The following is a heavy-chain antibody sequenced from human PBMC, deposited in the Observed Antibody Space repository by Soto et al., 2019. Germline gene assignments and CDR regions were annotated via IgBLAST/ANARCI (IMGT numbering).Heavy chain of an antibody. CDR3: ARGRCSSTSCYVPYWFAP. D-gene: IGHD2-2*01. V-gene: IGHV1-3*01. J-gene: IGHJ5*02. Sequence: ASVKVSCKASGYTFTSYAMHWVRQAPGQRLEWMGWINAGNGNTKYSQKFQGRVTITRDTSASTAYMELGSLRSEDTAVYYCARGRCSSTSCYVPYWFAPWGQGTLVTVSS. CDR2: INAGNGNT. CDR1: GYTFTSYA.